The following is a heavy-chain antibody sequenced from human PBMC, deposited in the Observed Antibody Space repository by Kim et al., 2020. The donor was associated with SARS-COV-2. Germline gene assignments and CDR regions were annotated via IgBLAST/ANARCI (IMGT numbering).Heavy chain of an antibody. CDR3: AKRWGWNDWYFDL. CDR2: ISGSGGGT. Sequence: GGSLRLSCAASGFTFSTYAMSWVRQAPGKGLEWVSSISGSGGGTHYADSVKGRFTISRDNSKNTLYLQMNSLRAEDTAVYYCAKRWGWNDWYFDLWGRGTLVTVSS. D-gene: IGHD1-1*01. V-gene: IGHV3-23*01. J-gene: IGHJ2*01. CDR1: GFTFSTYA.